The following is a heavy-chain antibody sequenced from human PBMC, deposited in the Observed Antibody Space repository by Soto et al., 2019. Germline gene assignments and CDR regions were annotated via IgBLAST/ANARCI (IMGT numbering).Heavy chain of an antibody. J-gene: IGHJ4*02. CDR3: ARLVYDTRLNYMYFDF. D-gene: IGHD2-8*01. CDR2: IFHDGTA. Sequence: SETLSLTCALSVVSISSGNWWTWVRQTPQRGLEYIGEIFHDGTANYYPSFERRVAISVDTSKNQFSLKLTSVTAADTAIYFCARLVYDTRLNYMYFDFWGKGALVTVSS. V-gene: IGHV4-4*02. CDR1: VVSISSGNW.